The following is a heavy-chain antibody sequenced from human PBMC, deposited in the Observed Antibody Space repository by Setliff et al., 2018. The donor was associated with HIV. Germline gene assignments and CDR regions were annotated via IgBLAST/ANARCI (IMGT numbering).Heavy chain of an antibody. CDR3: ATSPAGEILGSRPFYFDY. CDR2: IKHSGST. V-gene: IGHV4-34*01. Sequence: SETLSLTCAVHGGSFSDYYWTWIRQPPGKGLEWIGEIKHSGSTNYNPSLKSRVTISVDTAKNQFSLNLTSVTAADTAVYYCATSPAGEILGSRPFYFDYWGQGTLVTVSS. D-gene: IGHD3-10*01. CDR1: GGSFSDYY. J-gene: IGHJ4*02.